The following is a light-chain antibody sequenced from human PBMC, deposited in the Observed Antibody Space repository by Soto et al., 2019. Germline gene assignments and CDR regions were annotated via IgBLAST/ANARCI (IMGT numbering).Light chain of an antibody. CDR2: GTS. CDR3: QQYGRSHT. J-gene: IGKJ4*01. V-gene: IGKV3-20*01. CDR1: QKISSTY. Sequence: EIVLTQSPGTLSLSPGERATLSCRASQKISSTYLAWYHQKPGQAPRLLIYGTSNRATGVPDRFNGSGSGTDFNLTISRLEPEDFAVYYCQQYGRSHTFGGGTKVDIK.